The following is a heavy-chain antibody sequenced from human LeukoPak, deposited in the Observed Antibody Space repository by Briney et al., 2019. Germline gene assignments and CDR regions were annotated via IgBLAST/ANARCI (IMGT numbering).Heavy chain of an antibody. D-gene: IGHD6-19*01. J-gene: IGHJ4*02. Sequence: NSSETLSLTCTVSGGSIGSYYWSWIRQPAGKGLEWIGRIYATGSTNYNPSLKSRVTMSVDTSKNQFSLNLNSVTAADTAVYYCARVGYSSGWYPLDYWGQGTLVTVSS. CDR2: IYATGST. CDR3: ARVGYSSGWYPLDY. V-gene: IGHV4-4*07. CDR1: GGSIGSYY.